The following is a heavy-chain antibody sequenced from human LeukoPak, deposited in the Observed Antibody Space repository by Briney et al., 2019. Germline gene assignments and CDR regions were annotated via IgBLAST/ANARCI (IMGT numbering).Heavy chain of an antibody. Sequence: GRSLRLSCAASGFTFSSYGMHWVRQAPGKGLEWVAVISYDGSNKYYADSVKGRFTISRDNSKNTLYLQMNSLRAEDTAVYYCAKDGGIAVAGTLYYFDYWGQGTLVTVSS. CDR1: GFTFSSYG. D-gene: IGHD6-19*01. V-gene: IGHV3-30*18. CDR3: AKDGGIAVAGTLYYFDY. J-gene: IGHJ4*02. CDR2: ISYDGSNK.